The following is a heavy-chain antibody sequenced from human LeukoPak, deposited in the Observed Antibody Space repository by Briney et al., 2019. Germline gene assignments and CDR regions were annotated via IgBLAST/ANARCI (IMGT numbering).Heavy chain of an antibody. CDR1: GYTFTGYY. V-gene: IGHV1-2*02. Sequence: ASVKVSCKAYGYTFTGYYMHWVRQAPGQGLEWMGWINPNSGGTNYAQKFQGRVTMTRDTSISTAYMELSRLRSDDTAVYYCARPNHAISIAADRTLDYWGQGTLVTVSS. CDR2: INPNSGGT. D-gene: IGHD6-13*01. CDR3: ARPNHAISIAADRTLDY. J-gene: IGHJ4*02.